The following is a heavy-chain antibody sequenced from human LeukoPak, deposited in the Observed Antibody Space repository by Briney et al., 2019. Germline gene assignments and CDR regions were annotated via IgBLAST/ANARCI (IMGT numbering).Heavy chain of an antibody. V-gene: IGHV3-30-3*01. Sequence: GGSLRLSCAASELTFTNYGMHWVRQAPGKGLEWVAVISNDGADKYYADSVKGRFSISRDNSENTLYLQMNSLRPEDTAVYYCARVRVILTTMASFAYWGQGSLVTVSP. CDR1: ELTFTNYG. J-gene: IGHJ4*02. CDR3: ARVRVILTTMASFAY. CDR2: ISNDGADK. D-gene: IGHD3-9*01.